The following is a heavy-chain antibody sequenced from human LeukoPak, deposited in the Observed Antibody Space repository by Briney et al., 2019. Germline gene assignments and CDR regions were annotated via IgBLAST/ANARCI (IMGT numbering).Heavy chain of an antibody. CDR3: ARTAALDAFDI. J-gene: IGHJ3*02. V-gene: IGHV1-69*05. D-gene: IGHD6-13*01. CDR2: IIPIFGTA. CDR1: GGTFSSYA. Sequence: AASVKVSCKASGGTFSSYAISWVRQAPGQGLEWMGRIIPIFGTANYAQKFQGRVTITTDESTSTAYMELSSLRSEDTAVYYCARTAALDAFDIWDQGTMVTVSS.